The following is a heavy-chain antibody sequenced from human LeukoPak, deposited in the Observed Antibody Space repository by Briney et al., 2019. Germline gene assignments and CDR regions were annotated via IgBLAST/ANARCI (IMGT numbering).Heavy chain of an antibody. J-gene: IGHJ2*01. CDR2: IYYSGST. D-gene: IGHD6-19*01. V-gene: IGHV4-39*07. CDR3: ARDPMGIAVAGTLDWYFDL. CDR1: GGSISSSSYY. Sequence: PSETLSLTCTVSGGSISSSSYYWGWIRQPPGKGLEWIGSIYYSGSTYYNPSLKSRVTISVDTSKNQFSLKLSSVTAADTAVYYCARDPMGIAVAGTLDWYFDLWGRGTLVTVSS.